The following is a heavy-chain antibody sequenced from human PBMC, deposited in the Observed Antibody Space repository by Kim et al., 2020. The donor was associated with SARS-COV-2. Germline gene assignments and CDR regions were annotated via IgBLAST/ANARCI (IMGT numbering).Heavy chain of an antibody. D-gene: IGHD2-2*01. V-gene: IGHV3-30*07. CDR3: ARDTYCSSTSCYPLFGDV. Sequence: KGRFTISRDNSKNTLYLQMNSLRAEDTAVYYCARDTYCSSTSCYPLFGDVWGQGTTVTVSS. J-gene: IGHJ6*02.